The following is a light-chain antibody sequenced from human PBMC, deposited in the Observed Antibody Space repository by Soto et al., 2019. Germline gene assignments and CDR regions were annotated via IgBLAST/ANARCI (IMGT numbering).Light chain of an antibody. Sequence: EMVLTQSPGALSVSPGERAALSWGAGQSVSGSYLAWNQQRPGQAPRLLIYDAPNRATGIPARFSGSGSGTDFTLTISSLEPEDFAVYYCQQRSNWPLTFGGGTKVDI. CDR1: QSVSGSY. J-gene: IGKJ4*01. CDR3: QQRSNWPLT. CDR2: DAP. V-gene: IGKV3D-20*02.